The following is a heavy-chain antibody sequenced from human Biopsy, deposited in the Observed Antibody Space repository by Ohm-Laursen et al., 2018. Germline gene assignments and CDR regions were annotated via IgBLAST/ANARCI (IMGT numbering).Heavy chain of an antibody. D-gene: IGHD1-7*01. CDR2: LNPVSGNS. CDR3: GRAVRNQLLTDP. J-gene: IGHJ5*02. V-gene: IGHV1-8*01. Sequence: ASVKVSCKASGYTLTSYDITWVRQASGQGPEWIGGLNPVSGNSNFGQKFRGRVTVTSDTSISTAYMELSGLTSDDTATYYCGRAVRNQLLTDPWGQGTLVTVTS. CDR1: GYTLTSYD.